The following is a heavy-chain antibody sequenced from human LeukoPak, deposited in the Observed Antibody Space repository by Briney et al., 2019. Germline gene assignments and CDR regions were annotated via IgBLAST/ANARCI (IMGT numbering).Heavy chain of an antibody. V-gene: IGHV3-30*14. J-gene: IGHJ5*01. CDR3: AREKFDS. CDR1: GFAFSIA. Sequence: TGGSLRLSCAASGFAFSIAMHWVRQAPGKGLEWVAVVSYEGTIKYYSDSAKGRFTISRDNSNSLVSLQMNNLTTEDTAVYYCAREKFDSWGQGTLVIVSP. CDR2: VSYEGTIK.